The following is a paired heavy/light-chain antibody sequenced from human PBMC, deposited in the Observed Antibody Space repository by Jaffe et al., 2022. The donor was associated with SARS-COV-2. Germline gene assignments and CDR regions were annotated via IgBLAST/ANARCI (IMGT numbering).Light chain of an antibody. CDR1: QNISSY. CDR3: QQSHSTPRT. CDR2: AAS. J-gene: IGKJ2*01. Sequence: DIQMTQSPSSLSASVGDRVTITCRASQNISSYLNWYQQTPGKAPKPLIYAASSLQSGAPSRFSGSGSGTDFTLTVSSLQPEDFASYYCQQSHSTPRTFGQGTKLEIK. V-gene: IGKV1-39*01.
Heavy chain of an antibody. D-gene: IGHD6-6*01. V-gene: IGHV4-4*07. J-gene: IGHJ6*02. CDR3: AREGDTAARPGQVGYFYYGMDV. Sequence: QVQLQESGPGLVKPSETLSLNCTVSGGSIRGYYWTWIRQPAGKGLEWIGRIYSSGSTDYNPSLKSRVTISVDTSKSQFSLKMSSLTAADTAEYYCAREGDTAARPGQVGYFYYGMDVWGQGTTVTVSS. CDR2: IYSSGST. CDR1: GGSIRGYY.